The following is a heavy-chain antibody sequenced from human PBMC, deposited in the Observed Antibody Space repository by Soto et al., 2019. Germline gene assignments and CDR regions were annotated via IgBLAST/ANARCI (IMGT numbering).Heavy chain of an antibody. J-gene: IGHJ4*02. CDR3: ATSFRITIFAY. CDR2: IYYSGST. V-gene: IGHV4-59*08. D-gene: IGHD3-3*01. Sequence: SETLSLTCTVSGGSISSYYWSWIRQPPGKGLEWIGYIYYSGSTNYNPSLKSRVTISVDTSKNQFSLKLSSVTAADTAVYYCATSFRITIFAYWGQGTLVTVSS. CDR1: GGSISSYY.